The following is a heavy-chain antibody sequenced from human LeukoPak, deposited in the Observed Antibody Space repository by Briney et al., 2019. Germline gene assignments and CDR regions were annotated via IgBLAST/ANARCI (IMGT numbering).Heavy chain of an antibody. J-gene: IGHJ3*02. CDR1: GGSFSGYC. Sequence: SETLSLTCAVYGGSFSGYCWSWIRQPPGKGLEWIGEINHSGSTNYNPSLKSRVTISVDTSKNQFFLKLSSVTAADTAVYYCARVQLRFLEWLLEEDAFDIWGQGTMVTVSS. CDR2: INHSGST. V-gene: IGHV4-34*01. D-gene: IGHD3-3*01. CDR3: ARVQLRFLEWLLEEDAFDI.